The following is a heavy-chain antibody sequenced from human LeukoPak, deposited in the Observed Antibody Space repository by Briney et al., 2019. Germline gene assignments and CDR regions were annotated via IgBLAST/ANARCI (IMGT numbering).Heavy chain of an antibody. CDR3: ARVGRGYHFDY. CDR2: IYYSGST. V-gene: IGHV4-59*08. CDR1: GGSISSYY. Sequence: TTSETLSLTCTVSGGSISSYYWSWIRQPPGKGLEWIGYIYYSGSTNYNPSLKSRVTISVDTSKNQFSLKLSSVTAADTAVYYCARVGRGYHFDYWGQGTLVTVSS. D-gene: IGHD3-22*01. J-gene: IGHJ4*02.